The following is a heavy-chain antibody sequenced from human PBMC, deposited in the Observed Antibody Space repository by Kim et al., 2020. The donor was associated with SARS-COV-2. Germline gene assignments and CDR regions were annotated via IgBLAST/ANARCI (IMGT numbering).Heavy chain of an antibody. CDR3: ARVRPGTYLDH. CDR2: LWSEGDA. V-gene: IGHV3-53*01. D-gene: IGHD1-7*01. CDR1: GFTVSSTF. J-gene: IGHJ4*02. Sequence: GGSLRLSCVASGFTVSSTFMTWVRQAPGKGLEWVSILWSEGDADYVDSVRGRFTIYRDKSRDTVYLQMNSLRVEDTAVYYCARVRPGTYLDHRGQGTLVTVS.